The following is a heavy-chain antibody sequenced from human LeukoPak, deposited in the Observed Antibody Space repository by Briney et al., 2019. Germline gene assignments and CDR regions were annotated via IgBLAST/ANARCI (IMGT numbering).Heavy chain of an antibody. V-gene: IGHV3-33*01. J-gene: IGHJ4*02. Sequence: GRSLRLSCAASGFTFSSYGMHWVRQAPGKRLEWVAVIWYDGSNKYYADSVKGRFTISRDNSKNTLYLQMNSLRAEDTAVYYCARDGGYCSGGSCYPLDYFDYWGQGTLVTVSS. D-gene: IGHD2-15*01. CDR3: ARDGGYCSGGSCYPLDYFDY. CDR1: GFTFSSYG. CDR2: IWYDGSNK.